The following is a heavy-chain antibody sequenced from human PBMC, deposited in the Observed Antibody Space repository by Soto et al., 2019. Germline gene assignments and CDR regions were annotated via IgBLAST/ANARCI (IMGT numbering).Heavy chain of an antibody. Sequence: PSETLSLTCAVSGGSISSGGYSWSWIRQPPGKGLEWIGYIYHSGSTYYNPSLKSRVTISVDRSKNQFSLKLSSVTAADTAVYYCARIRGLGEVSPYFDPWGQGALVTVSS. CDR1: GGSISSGGYS. CDR2: IYHSGST. D-gene: IGHD3-16*01. J-gene: IGHJ4*02. CDR3: ARIRGLGEVSPYFDP. V-gene: IGHV4-30-2*01.